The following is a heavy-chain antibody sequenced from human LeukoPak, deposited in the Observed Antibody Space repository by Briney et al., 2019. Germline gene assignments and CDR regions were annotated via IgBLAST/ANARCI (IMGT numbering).Heavy chain of an antibody. CDR2: ISSSTSYI. CDR3: ARRACSSTSCPSWFDP. Sequence: GGSLTLSCTASGFTFSSYSMNWVRQAPGKGLEWVASISSSTSYIYSADSLKGRFTISRDNPKTSMYLPMNSPRAEDTAVYYCARRACSSTSCPSWFDPWGQGTLVTVSS. D-gene: IGHD2-2*01. V-gene: IGHV3-21*01. CDR1: GFTFSSYS. J-gene: IGHJ5*02.